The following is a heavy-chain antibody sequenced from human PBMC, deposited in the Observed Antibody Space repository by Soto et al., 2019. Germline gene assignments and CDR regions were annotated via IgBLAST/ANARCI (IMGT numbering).Heavy chain of an antibody. CDR3: ARGSWNDVGHFDY. CDR1: CCSISSYY. V-gene: IGHV4-59*01. Sequence: SETLSLTCTVSCCSISSYYWSWIRQPPGKGLEWIGYIYYSGSTNYNPSLKSRVTISVDTSKNQFSLKLSSVTDTDTAVYYCARGSWNDVGHFDYWGQGTLVTVSS. J-gene: IGHJ4*02. D-gene: IGHD1-1*01. CDR2: IYYSGST.